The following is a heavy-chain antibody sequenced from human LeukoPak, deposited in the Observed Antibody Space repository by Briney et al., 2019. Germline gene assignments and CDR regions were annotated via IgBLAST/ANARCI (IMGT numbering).Heavy chain of an antibody. D-gene: IGHD3-10*01. V-gene: IGHV1-2*04. Sequence: ASVKVSCKASGYTFTGYYMHWVRQAPGQGLEWMGLINPNSGGTNYAQKFQGWVTMTRDTSISTAYMELSRLRSDDTAVYYCARVGRSGSYYRYFDYWGQGTLVTVSS. CDR1: GYTFTGYY. CDR3: ARVGRSGSYYRYFDY. CDR2: INPNSGGT. J-gene: IGHJ4*02.